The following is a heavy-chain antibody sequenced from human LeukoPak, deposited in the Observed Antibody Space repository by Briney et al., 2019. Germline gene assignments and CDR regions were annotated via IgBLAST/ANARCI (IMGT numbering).Heavy chain of an antibody. J-gene: IGHJ4*02. D-gene: IGHD5/OR15-5a*01. V-gene: IGHV3-48*03. CDR3: ARGLPSAPGVGDY. CDR1: GFTFSSYE. CDR2: ISNSGDAI. Sequence: PGGSLRLSCVASGFTFSSYEMDWVRQAPGKGLEWISYISNSGDAIYYADSVKGRFTIFRDNAKDSLYLQINSLRAEDTAVYYCARGLPSAPGVGDYWGQGTLVTVSS.